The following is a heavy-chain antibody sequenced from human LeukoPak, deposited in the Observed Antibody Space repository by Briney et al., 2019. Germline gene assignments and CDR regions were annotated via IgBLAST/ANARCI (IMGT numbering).Heavy chain of an antibody. J-gene: IGHJ4*02. Sequence: ASVKVSCKVSGYTFTDYYMHWVQQAPGKGLEWMGLVDPEDGETIYAEKFQGRVTITADTSTDTAYMELSSLRAEDTAVYYCARDSSWYDYWGQGTLVTVSS. V-gene: IGHV1-69-2*01. CDR2: VDPEDGET. CDR1: GYTFTDYY. D-gene: IGHD6-13*01. CDR3: ARDSSWYDY.